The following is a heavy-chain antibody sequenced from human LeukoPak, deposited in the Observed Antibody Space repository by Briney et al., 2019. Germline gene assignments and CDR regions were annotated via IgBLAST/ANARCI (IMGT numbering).Heavy chain of an antibody. J-gene: IGHJ4*02. CDR2: ISSSSSYI. V-gene: IGHV3-21*01. Sequence: XGSLXXSCAASGFTFSSYSMNWVRQTPGKGXEWVSSISSSSSYIYYADSVKGRFTISRDNAKNSLYLQMNSLRAEDTAVYYCARKASEYSSSQADYWGQGTLVTVSS. CDR3: ARKASEYSSSQADY. CDR1: GFTFSSYS. D-gene: IGHD6-6*01.